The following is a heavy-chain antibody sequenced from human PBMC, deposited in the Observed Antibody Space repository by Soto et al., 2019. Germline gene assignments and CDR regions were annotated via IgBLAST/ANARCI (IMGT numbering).Heavy chain of an antibody. J-gene: IGHJ6*02. CDR1: GFHFSSYG. V-gene: IGHV1-18*04. D-gene: IGHD6-19*01. CDR2: ISTDLANT. Sequence: ASVKVSCKASGFHFSSYGITWVRQAPGQGLEWMGWISTDLANTNYAQNLQDRIIMTTDTSTDTAHMELQRLRYDDTAVYYCARGRGWSPPRVYYGLDVWGQGTTVTVSS. CDR3: ARGRGWSPPRVYYGLDV.